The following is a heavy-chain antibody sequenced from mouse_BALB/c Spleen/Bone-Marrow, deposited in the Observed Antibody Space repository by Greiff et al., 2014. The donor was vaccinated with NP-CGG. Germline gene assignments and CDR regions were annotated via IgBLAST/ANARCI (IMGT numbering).Heavy chain of an antibody. D-gene: IGHD2-10*02. CDR1: GYSFTSYW. CDR2: FCPGNSDT. Sequence: EVKLVESGTVLARPGASVKMSCKASGYSFTSYWMHWVKQRPGQGLEWIGAFCPGNSDTTYNQKFKGKAKLTAVTSASTAYMELSSLTNEDSAVYYCTFLVKEDFAYWGQGTLVTVSA. CDR3: TFLVKEDFAY. J-gene: IGHJ3*01. V-gene: IGHV1-5*01.